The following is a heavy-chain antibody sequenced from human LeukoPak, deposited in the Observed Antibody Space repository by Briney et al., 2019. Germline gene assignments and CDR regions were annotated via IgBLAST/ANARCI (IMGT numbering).Heavy chain of an antibody. J-gene: IGHJ4*02. CDR1: GGSFSGYY. Sequence: SETLSLTCAVYGGSFSGYYWSCIRQPPGKGLEWSGEINHSGSTNYNPSLKSRVPISVDTSKIQFSLKLSSVTAADTAVYCCARRKLSRVVIMASTLFDYWGQGTLVTVSS. D-gene: IGHD3-3*01. V-gene: IGHV4-34*01. CDR2: INHSGST. CDR3: ARRKLSRVVIMASTLFDY.